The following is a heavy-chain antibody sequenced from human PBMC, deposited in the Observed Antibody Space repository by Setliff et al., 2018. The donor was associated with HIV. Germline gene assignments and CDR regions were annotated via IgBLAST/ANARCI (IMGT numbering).Heavy chain of an antibody. CDR1: GDSINRGSYY. CDR2: IWTSGST. D-gene: IGHD2-8*01. J-gene: IGHJ3*02. CDR3: AKFYCPHGVCYGFDI. V-gene: IGHV4-61*02. Sequence: SETLSLTCTVSGDSINRGSYYWTWIRQPAGKGLEWIGRIWTSGSTNYNPSLKSRVTISLDTSRNQFSLSLSSVTAADTAVYYCAKFYCPHGVCYGFDIWGQGTMVTVSS.